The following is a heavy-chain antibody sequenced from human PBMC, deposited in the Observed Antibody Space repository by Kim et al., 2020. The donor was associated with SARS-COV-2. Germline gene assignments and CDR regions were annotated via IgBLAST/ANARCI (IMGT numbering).Heavy chain of an antibody. V-gene: IGHV3-23*01. CDR2: ISGSGSTS. Sequence: GRSLRLSCVASGFSFDTFAMSWVRQAPGKGLEWVAAISGSGSTSWKADSVRDRFTIYRDNSKDTLYLQVNSLKVEDTAMYYCKTDSYWLHTGFDPWGQGT. CDR1: GFSFDTFA. D-gene: IGHD2-8*02. CDR3: KTDSYWLHTGFDP. J-gene: IGHJ5*02.